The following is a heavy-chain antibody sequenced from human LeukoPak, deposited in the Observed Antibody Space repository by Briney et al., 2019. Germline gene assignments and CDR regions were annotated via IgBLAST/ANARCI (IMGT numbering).Heavy chain of an antibody. CDR3: AGVLGVRDLAYFDY. J-gene: IGHJ4*01. D-gene: IGHD3-10*01. CDR1: GFTFSSYD. CDR2: IWYDGSSK. Sequence: PGRSLRLSCAASGFTFSSYDMHWVRQAPAKGLEWVAVIWYDGSSKYYADSVKGRFTISRDNSKNTLYLQMDSLRAEDTAVYYCAGVLGVRDLAYFDYWGHGTLVTVSS. V-gene: IGHV3-33*01.